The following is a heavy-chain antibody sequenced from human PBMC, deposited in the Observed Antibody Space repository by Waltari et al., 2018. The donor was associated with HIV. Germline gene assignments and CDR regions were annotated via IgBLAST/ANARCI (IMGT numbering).Heavy chain of an antibody. CDR2: IKSKTDGGTT. J-gene: IGHJ1*01. CDR1: GFTFSNAW. D-gene: IGHD3-3*01. Sequence: EVQLVESGGGLVKPGGSLRLSCAASGFTFSNAWMSWVRQAPGEGREWVGRIKSKTDGGTTDYAAPVKGRFTISRDDSKNTLYLQMNSLKTEDTAVYYCTIRTIFGALQHWGQGTLVTVSS. CDR3: TIRTIFGALQH. V-gene: IGHV3-15*01.